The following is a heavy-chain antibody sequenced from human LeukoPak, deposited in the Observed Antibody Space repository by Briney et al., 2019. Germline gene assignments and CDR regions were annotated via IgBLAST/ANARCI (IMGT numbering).Heavy chain of an antibody. J-gene: IGHJ4*02. CDR2: ISYDGSNK. Sequence: GGSLRLSCAASGFTFSSYAMHWVRQAPGEGLEWVAVISYDGSNKYYADSVKGRFTISRDNSKNTLYLQMNSLRAEDTAVYYCARGGAAAGRTLDYWGQGTLVTVSS. V-gene: IGHV3-30-3*01. CDR3: ARGGAAAGRTLDY. D-gene: IGHD6-13*01. CDR1: GFTFSSYA.